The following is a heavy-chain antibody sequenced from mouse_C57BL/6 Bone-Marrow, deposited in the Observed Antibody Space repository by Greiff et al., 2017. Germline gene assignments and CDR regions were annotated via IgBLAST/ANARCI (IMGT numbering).Heavy chain of an antibody. CDR2: ISSGGDYI. V-gene: IGHV5-9-1*02. D-gene: IGHD1-1*01. CDR1: GFTFSSYA. J-gene: IGHJ2*01. Sequence: EVMLVESGEGLVKPGGSLKLSCAASGFTFSSYAMSWVRQTPEKRLEWVAYISSGGDYIYYADTVKGRFTISRDNARNTLYLQMSSLKSEDTAMYYCTRAPPYYYGSSFDYWGQGTTLTVSS. CDR3: TRAPPYYYGSSFDY.